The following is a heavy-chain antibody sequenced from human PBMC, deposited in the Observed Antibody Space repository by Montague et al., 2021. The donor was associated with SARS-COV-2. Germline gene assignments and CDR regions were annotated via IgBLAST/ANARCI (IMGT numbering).Heavy chain of an antibody. V-gene: IGHV2-5*02. J-gene: IGHJ3*02. Sequence: PALVKPTQTLTLTCTFSGFSLSTGRAGVGWMRQLPVKVLEWLALIYWDADKRYSPSLKSTLTITNDSSNNQVLLTMTNMDPVDTATYYCERRITIYAFDIWGQGTMVTVSS. CDR2: IYWDADK. CDR1: GFSLSTGRAG. CDR3: ERRITIYAFDI. D-gene: IGHD3-3*01.